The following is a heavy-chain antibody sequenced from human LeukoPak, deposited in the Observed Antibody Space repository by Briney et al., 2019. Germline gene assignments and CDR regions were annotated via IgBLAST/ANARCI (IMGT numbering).Heavy chain of an antibody. CDR1: GFTFSSYS. D-gene: IGHD4-11*01. V-gene: IGHV3-21*01. J-gene: IGHJ6*02. CDR2: ISSSSSYI. Sequence: PGGSLRLSCAASGFTFSSYSMNWVRQAPGKGLEWVSSISSSSSYIYYADSVKGRFTISRDNSKNTLYLQMNSLRAEDTAVYYCAKDQATTVTYFYYYYGMDVWGQGTTVTVSS. CDR3: AKDQATTVTYFYYYYGMDV.